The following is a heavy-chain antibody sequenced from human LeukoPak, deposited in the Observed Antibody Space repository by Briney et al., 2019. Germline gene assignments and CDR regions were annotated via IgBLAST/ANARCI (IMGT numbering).Heavy chain of an antibody. V-gene: IGHV4-59*01. D-gene: IGHD1-7*01. J-gene: IGHJ6*03. Sequence: SETLSLTCTVSGGSISSYSWSWIRQPPGKRLEWIGNIYYSGSTNYSPSLKSRVTISVDTSKNQFSLKLTSVTAADTAVYCCARAELGAYYYYYYMDVWGKGTTVTVSS. CDR1: GGSISSYS. CDR3: ARAELGAYYYYYYMDV. CDR2: IYYSGST.